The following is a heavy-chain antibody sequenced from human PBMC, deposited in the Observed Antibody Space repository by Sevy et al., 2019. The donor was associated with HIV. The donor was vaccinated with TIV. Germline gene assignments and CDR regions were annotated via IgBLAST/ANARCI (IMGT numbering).Heavy chain of an antibody. V-gene: IGHV4-59*01. Sequence: SETLSLTCTVSGGSITSDYWSWIRQPPGKGLEWIGYMFYSGSTNYSPSLKSRVTISVDRSKSQFSLKLSSVTAADTALYYCAGGSTQTPAFDYWGQGTLVTVSS. CDR2: MFYSGST. CDR1: GGSITSDY. D-gene: IGHD3-16*01. J-gene: IGHJ4*02. CDR3: AGGSTQTPAFDY.